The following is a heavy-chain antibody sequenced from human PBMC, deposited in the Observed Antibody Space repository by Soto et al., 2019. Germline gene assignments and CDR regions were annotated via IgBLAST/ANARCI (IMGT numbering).Heavy chain of an antibody. V-gene: IGHV3-33*01. CDR3: ARDLDY. J-gene: IGHJ4*02. CDR1: GFTFSNYG. Sequence: QVQLVESGGGVVQPGKSLRLSCAASGFTFSNYGMHWVRQAPGKGLEWVAVIWYDGSNKFYADSVKGRFTISRDNSKNTLYLQMNSLRAADTAVYYCARDLDYWGQGTLVTVSS. CDR2: IWYDGSNK.